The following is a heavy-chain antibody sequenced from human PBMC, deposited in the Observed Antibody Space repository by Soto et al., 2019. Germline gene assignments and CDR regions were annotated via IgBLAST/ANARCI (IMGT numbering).Heavy chain of an antibody. D-gene: IGHD2-21*01. Sequence: QVQLVESGGGVVQPGRSLRLSCAASGFTFSSYSMHWVRQAPGKGREWVAAMSFDGNSKYFADSVKGRFTISRDNSKKTLSLQMNSLGADDSAVYYCARGRSVIDHDDFEYWGQGTLVTVSS. CDR3: ARGRSVIDHDDFEY. J-gene: IGHJ4*02. CDR1: GFTFSSYS. CDR2: MSFDGNSK. V-gene: IGHV3-30-3*01.